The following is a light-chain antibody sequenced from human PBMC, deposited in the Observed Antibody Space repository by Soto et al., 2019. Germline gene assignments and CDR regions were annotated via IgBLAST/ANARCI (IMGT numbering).Light chain of an antibody. Sequence: EIVMTQSPATLSVSPGERATLSCRASQSINNNLAWYQQKLGQGPRLLIYDASSRATGIPARFSGSGSGTGFTLTISSLQSEDFAIYYCQQYNDWPLTFGGGTKVEIK. CDR3: QQYNDWPLT. CDR1: QSINNN. J-gene: IGKJ4*01. CDR2: DAS. V-gene: IGKV3-15*01.